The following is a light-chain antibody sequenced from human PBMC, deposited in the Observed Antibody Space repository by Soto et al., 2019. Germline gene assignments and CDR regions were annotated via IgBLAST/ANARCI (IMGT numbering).Light chain of an antibody. CDR3: QAWDSSTANVV. J-gene: IGLJ2*01. CDR1: KLGDKY. V-gene: IGLV3-1*01. CDR2: QHS. Sequence: SYELTQPPSVSVSPGQTANITSSGDKLGDKYACWYQQRPGQSPVLVIYQHSKRPSGIPERFSGSNSWNTATLTISGTQAMDEADYYCQAWDSSTANVVFGGGTKVTVL.